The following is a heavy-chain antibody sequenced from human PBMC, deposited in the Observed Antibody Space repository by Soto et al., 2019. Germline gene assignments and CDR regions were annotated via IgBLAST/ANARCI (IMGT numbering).Heavy chain of an antibody. Sequence: GGSLRLSCAASGFTFSRYGMHWVRQAPGKGLEWVAVISYDGSNKYYADSVKGRFTISRDNSKNTLYLQMNSLRPEDTAVYYCAKDLLRPGRAYGMDVWGQGTTVTVSS. CDR1: GFTFSRYG. CDR3: AKDLLRPGRAYGMDV. V-gene: IGHV3-30*18. D-gene: IGHD6-25*01. J-gene: IGHJ6*02. CDR2: ISYDGSNK.